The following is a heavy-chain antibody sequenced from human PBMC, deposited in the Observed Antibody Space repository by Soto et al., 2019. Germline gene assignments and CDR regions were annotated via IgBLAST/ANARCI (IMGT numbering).Heavy chain of an antibody. V-gene: IGHV1-3*01. CDR2: INAGNGNT. D-gene: IGHD6-19*01. Sequence: ASVKVSCKASGYTFTSYAMHWVRQAPGQRLEWMGWINAGNGNTKYSQKFQGRVTITRDTSASTAYMELSSLRSEDTAVYYCAGGWIAVAGPLEASYSFDYWGQGTLVTVSS. CDR1: GYTFTSYA. J-gene: IGHJ4*02. CDR3: AGGWIAVAGPLEASYSFDY.